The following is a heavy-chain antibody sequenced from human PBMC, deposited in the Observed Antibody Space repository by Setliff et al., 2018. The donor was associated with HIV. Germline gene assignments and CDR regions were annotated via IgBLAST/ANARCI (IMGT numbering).Heavy chain of an antibody. Sequence: PEETLSLTCAVYGESFNDYYWTWIRQPPGKGLEWIGEIDHSGNIKYHASLKSRVTISKDTSKNQISLKLRSVTAADTAVYSCARGLNYYGSGSYLPLGYWGQGTLVTVSS. D-gene: IGHD3-10*01. J-gene: IGHJ4*02. CDR2: IDHSGNI. V-gene: IGHV4-34*01. CDR3: ARGLNYYGSGSYLPLGY. CDR1: GESFNDYY.